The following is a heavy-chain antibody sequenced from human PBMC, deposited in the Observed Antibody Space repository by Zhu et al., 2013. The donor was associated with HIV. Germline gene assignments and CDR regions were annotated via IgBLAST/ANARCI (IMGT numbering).Heavy chain of an antibody. CDR1: GYTFNNYG. V-gene: IGHV1-18*01. J-gene: IGHJ4*02. CDR3: ATGYPIRFLANF. CDR2: IRSSPANT. D-gene: IGHD3-3*01. Sequence: QVQLMQSGAEVKKPGASVKVSCKASGYTFNNYGITWVRQAPGQGLEWMGWIRSSPANTKYAQKFQGRVTITADTSLDTAYLELTSLRSDDTAVYFCATGYPIRFLANFWGQGTLVTASS.